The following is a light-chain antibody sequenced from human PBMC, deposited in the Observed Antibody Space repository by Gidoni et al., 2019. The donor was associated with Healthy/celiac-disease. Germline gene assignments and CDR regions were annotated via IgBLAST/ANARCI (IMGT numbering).Light chain of an antibody. CDR2: AAS. V-gene: IGKV1-39*01. CDR3: QQSYSTPPDT. CDR1: QSIISY. J-gene: IGKJ2*01. Sequence: DIQLTQSPSSLSASVGDRVSITCRASQSIISYLNWYQQKPGKAPKLLIDAASSLQSGVPARFSGSGSGTDFTLTISSLQPEDFAIYYCQQSYSTPPDTFGQGTKVEIK.